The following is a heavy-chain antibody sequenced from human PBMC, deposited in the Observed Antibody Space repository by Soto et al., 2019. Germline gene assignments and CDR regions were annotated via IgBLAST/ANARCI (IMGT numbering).Heavy chain of an antibody. CDR3: ARMVTGGTSDWVQLDY. CDR2: IDWSGDK. CDR1: GFSLTTRGMC. J-gene: IGHJ4*02. Sequence: QVTLRESGPTLVKPTETLTLTCTISGFSLTTRGMCLTWIRQPPGKALEWLALIDWSGDKNYTTSLRPRLTLSKGTSKNQVVLKMTNMNPVDTGTYYCARMVTGGTSDWVQLDYWGQGTLVTVSS. D-gene: IGHD1-1*01. V-gene: IGHV2-70*01.